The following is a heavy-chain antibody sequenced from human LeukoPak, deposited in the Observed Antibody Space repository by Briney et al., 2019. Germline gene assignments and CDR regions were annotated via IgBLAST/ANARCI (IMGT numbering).Heavy chain of an antibody. CDR3: ARDNYDISTGYSPFDY. CDR2: INPNSGGT. Sequence: ASVKVSCTASGYTFSGYYMHWVRPAPGQGLEWMGWINPNSGGTKSAQKFQGRVTMTRDTSISTAYMEPSRLRSEDTAVYYCARDNYDISTGYSPFDYWGQGTLVTVSS. V-gene: IGHV1-2*02. CDR1: GYTFSGYY. D-gene: IGHD3-9*01. J-gene: IGHJ4*02.